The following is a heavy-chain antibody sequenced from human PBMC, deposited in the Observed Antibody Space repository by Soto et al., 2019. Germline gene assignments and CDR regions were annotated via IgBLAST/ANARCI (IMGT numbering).Heavy chain of an antibody. V-gene: IGHV1-46*01. CDR3: ARLATVTPPYYFDY. CDR2: INSGAGNT. J-gene: IGHJ4*02. CDR1: GYTFASFY. Sequence: ASVKVSCKASGYTFASFYVHWVRQAPGQGLEWMGVINSGAGNTAYAQKFQGRVTMTSDTSTSTLYMEMSSLRPEDTAVYYCARLATVTPPYYFDYWGQGTLVTVSS. D-gene: IGHD4-17*01.